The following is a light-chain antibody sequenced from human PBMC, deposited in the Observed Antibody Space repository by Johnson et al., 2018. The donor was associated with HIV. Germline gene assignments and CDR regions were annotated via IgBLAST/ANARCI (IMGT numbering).Light chain of an antibody. J-gene: IGLJ1*01. Sequence: QSVLTQPPSVSAAPGQKVTISCSASSSNIVNIYISWYQHLPGTAPKLLIYENHKRPPGIPDRFSCSKSGTSVTLAITGLHNGNEADYYCGTWDTSLSVYVFGTGTKVTVL. CDR1: SSNIVNIY. CDR3: GTWDTSLSVYV. CDR2: ENH. V-gene: IGLV1-51*01.